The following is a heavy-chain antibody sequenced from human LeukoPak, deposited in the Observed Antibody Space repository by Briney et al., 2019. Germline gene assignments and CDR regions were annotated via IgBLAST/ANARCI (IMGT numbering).Heavy chain of an antibody. D-gene: IGHD2-2*01. CDR2: ISSGSSYI. V-gene: IGHV3-21*01. J-gene: IGHJ4*02. CDR1: GFIFSSYT. CDR3: ARDAVYCSSTSCPPDY. Sequence: GGSLRLSCAASGFIFSSYTTNWVRQAPGKGLEWVSSISSGSSYIYYADSVKGRFTISRDNAKNSLYLQMNSLRAEDTAVYYCARDAVYCSSTSCPPDYWGQGTLVTVSS.